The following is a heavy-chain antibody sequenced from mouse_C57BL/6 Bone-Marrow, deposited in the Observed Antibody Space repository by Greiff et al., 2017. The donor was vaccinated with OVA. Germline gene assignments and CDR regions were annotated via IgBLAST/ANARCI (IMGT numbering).Heavy chain of an antibody. V-gene: IGHV5-4*01. CDR3: ARAPYDYDWYFDV. CDR1: GFTFSSYA. D-gene: IGHD2-4*01. Sequence: EVQVVESGGGLVKPGGSLKLSCAASGFTFSSYALSWVRQTPEKRLEWVATISDGGSYTYYPDNVKGRFTISRDNAKNNLYLQMSHLKSEDTAMYYCARAPYDYDWYFDVWGTGTTVTVSS. CDR2: ISDGGSYT. J-gene: IGHJ1*03.